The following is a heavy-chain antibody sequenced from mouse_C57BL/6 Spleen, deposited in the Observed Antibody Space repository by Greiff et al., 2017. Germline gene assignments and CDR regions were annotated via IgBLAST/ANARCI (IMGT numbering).Heavy chain of an antibody. D-gene: IGHD4-1*01. Sequence: QVQLQQPGAELVKPGASVKLSCKASGYTFTSYWMHWVKQRPGQGLEWIGMIHPNSGSTNYNEKFKSKATLTVDKSSSTAYMQLSSLTSEDSAVYDCARENWGGGAWFAYWGQGTLVTVSA. CDR3: ARENWGGGAWFAY. CDR1: GYTFTSYW. CDR2: IHPNSGST. V-gene: IGHV1-64*01. J-gene: IGHJ3*01.